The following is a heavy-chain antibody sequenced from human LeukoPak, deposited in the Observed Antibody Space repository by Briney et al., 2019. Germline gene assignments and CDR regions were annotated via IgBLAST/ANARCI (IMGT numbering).Heavy chain of an antibody. V-gene: IGHV1-46*01. CDR1: GYTFTSYY. CDR3: AREWLAYCGGDCYSGYFDY. D-gene: IGHD2-21*02. Sequence: EASVKVSCKASGYTFTSYYMHWVRQAPGRGLEWMGIINPSGGSTSYAQKFQGRVTMTRDTSTSTVYMELSSLRSEDTAVYYCAREWLAYCGGDCYSGYFDYWGQGTLVTVSS. J-gene: IGHJ4*02. CDR2: INPSGGST.